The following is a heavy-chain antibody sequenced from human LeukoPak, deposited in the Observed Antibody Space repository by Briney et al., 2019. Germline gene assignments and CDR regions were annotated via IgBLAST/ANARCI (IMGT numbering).Heavy chain of an antibody. CDR3: AREQQLSD. D-gene: IGHD3-16*02. CDR1: GFTFSSYS. Sequence: AGSLRLSCATSGFTFSSYSMNWVRQAPGKGLEWVSYINSSSSTIHYADSVRGRFTISRDNDKNSLYLQMNSLRDEDTAVYYCAREQQLSDWGQGTLVTVSS. V-gene: IGHV3-48*02. J-gene: IGHJ4*02. CDR2: INSSSSTI.